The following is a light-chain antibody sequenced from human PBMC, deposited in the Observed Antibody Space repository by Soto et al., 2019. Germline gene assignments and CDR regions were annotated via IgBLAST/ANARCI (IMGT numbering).Light chain of an antibody. Sequence: QCALAQPASVSGSPVHSLTISCTGTTSDIGFYDYVSWYQQYPGKAPKLLIYGVTIRPSGISNRFSGSKSGSTASLTISGLRDEEEADHYCSSYSTSYSYFFGSGTKVTVL. V-gene: IGLV2-14*01. CDR2: GVT. CDR1: TSDIGFYDY. J-gene: IGLJ1*01. CDR3: SSYSTSYSYF.